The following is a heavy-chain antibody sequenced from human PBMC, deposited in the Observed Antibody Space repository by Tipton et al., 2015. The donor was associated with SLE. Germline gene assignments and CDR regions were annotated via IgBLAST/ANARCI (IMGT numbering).Heavy chain of an antibody. CDR2: INHSGSP. CDR3: AGMSYPREGYFDY. CDR1: GGSFSGYY. V-gene: IGHV4-34*01. J-gene: IGHJ4*02. Sequence: TLSLTCAVYGGSFSGYYWSWIRQAPGKGLEWIGEINHSGSPNYNPSLKSRITISVDTSKNQFSLKLSSVTAADTAVYYCAGMSYPREGYFDYWGQGTLVTVSS. D-gene: IGHD1-26*01.